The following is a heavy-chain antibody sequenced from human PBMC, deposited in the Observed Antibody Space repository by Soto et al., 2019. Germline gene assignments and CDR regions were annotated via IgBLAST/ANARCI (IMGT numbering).Heavy chain of an antibody. CDR3: AKVASPRIFGVVIIEGYYFGY. CDR1: GFTFSSYA. Sequence: GGSLRLSCAASGFTFSSYAMSWVRQAPGKGLEWVSGISDSGGSTYYADSVKGRFTISRDNSKNTLYLQMNSLRAEDTAVYYCAKVASPRIFGVVIIEGYYFGYWGQGTLVTVSS. V-gene: IGHV3-23*01. J-gene: IGHJ4*02. CDR2: ISDSGGST. D-gene: IGHD3-3*01.